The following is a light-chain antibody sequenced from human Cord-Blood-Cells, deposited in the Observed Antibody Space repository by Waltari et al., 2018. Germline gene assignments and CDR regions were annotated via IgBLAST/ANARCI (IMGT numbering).Light chain of an antibody. J-gene: IGLJ3*02. CDR2: EVS. V-gene: IGLV2-14*01. CDR3: SSYTSSSTPLV. Sequence: QSALTQPASVSGSPGQSITISCTGTSRDVGGYNYVSLYQQHPGKAPKLMIYEVSNRPSGVSNRFSGSKSGNTASLTISGLQAEDEADYYCSSYTSSSTPLVFGGGTKLTVL. CDR1: SRDVGGYNY.